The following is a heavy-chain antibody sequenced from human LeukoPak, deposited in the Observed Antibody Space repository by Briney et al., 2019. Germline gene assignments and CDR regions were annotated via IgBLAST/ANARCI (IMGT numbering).Heavy chain of an antibody. J-gene: IGHJ4*02. D-gene: IGHD5/OR15-5a*01. CDR1: GFTFRRYW. Sequence: GESLRLSCAASGFTFRRYWMSWVRQAPAKGQEREANINEDGREKYYVDSVKRRFTITRDNDKNSLAVQIDSRRDGHTAVYYCARLSGESTIYDYWGQGTLVTVSS. V-gene: IGHV3-7*01. CDR3: ARLSGESTIYDY. CDR2: INEDGREK.